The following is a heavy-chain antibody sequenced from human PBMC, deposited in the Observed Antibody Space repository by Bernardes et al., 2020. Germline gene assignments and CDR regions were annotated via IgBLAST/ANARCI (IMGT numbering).Heavy chain of an antibody. V-gene: IGHV4-59*01. CDR3: ARVADYDSSGYFPYFDY. CDR2: IYYSGST. CDR1: GGSISSYY. Sequence: WESLSLTCTVSGGSISSYYWSWIRQPPGKGLEWIGYIYYSGSTNYTPSLKSRVTISVDTSKNHFSLKLSSVTAADTAVYYCARVADYDSSGYFPYFDYWGQGTLVTVSS. J-gene: IGHJ4*02. D-gene: IGHD3-22*01.